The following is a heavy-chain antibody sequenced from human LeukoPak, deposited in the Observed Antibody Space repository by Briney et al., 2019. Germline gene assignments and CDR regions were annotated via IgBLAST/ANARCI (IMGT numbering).Heavy chain of an antibody. CDR3: ASLKIRRIGNAFDI. D-gene: IGHD1-1*01. CDR2: ISGSGGST. J-gene: IGHJ3*02. CDR1: GFTFSSYA. V-gene: IGHV3-23*01. Sequence: GGSLRLSCAASGFTFSSYAMSWVRQAPGKGLEWVSAISGSGGSTYYADSVKGRFTISRDNAKESLFLQMNSLRPEDTALYYCASLKIRRIGNAFDIWGQGTMVTVSS.